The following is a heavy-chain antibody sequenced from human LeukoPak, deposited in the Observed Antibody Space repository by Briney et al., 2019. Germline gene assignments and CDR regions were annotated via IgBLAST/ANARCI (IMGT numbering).Heavy chain of an antibody. V-gene: IGHV3-7*01. Sequence: GALRLSCAASGFTFSSYWMTWVRQAPGTGLEWVANIKQDGSEIYYVDSVEGRFTISRDNAKNSLYLQMTSLRAEDTAVYYCARNQGWWNLGGYNYYMDVWGKGTTVTVSS. CDR2: IKQDGSEI. CDR3: ARNQGWWNLGGYNYYMDV. D-gene: IGHD2-15*01. J-gene: IGHJ6*03. CDR1: GFTFSSYW.